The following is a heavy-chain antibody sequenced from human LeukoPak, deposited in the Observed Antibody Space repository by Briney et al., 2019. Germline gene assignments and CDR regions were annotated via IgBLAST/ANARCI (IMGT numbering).Heavy chain of an antibody. J-gene: IGHJ6*02. CDR3: ASGPVHLTLVDINYYGLDV. CDR2: IYSSERI. V-gene: IGHV4-61*09. Sequence: SQTLSLTCTVSGGSISSGIYYWSWIRQPAGKGLEWIGHIYSSERINYNPSLRSRVTISADTSKNQFSLKLSSVTAADTAVYYCASGPVHLTLVDINYYGLDVWGQGTTVTVSS. CDR1: GGSISSGIYY. D-gene: IGHD2-2*03.